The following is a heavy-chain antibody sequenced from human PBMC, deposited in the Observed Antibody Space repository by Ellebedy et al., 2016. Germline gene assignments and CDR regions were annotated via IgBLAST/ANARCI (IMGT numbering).Heavy chain of an antibody. J-gene: IGHJ4*02. Sequence: GGSLRLSCAASGFTFSSYAVSWVRQAPGKGLEWVSVIIGSGDNTYNADSVKGRFTISRDNSKNTLYLQMNSLRGDDTAMYYCAKARGTGLQYFFDYWGQGTLVTVSS. CDR1: GFTFSSYA. CDR2: IIGSGDNT. CDR3: AKARGTGLQYFFDY. V-gene: IGHV3-23*01. D-gene: IGHD1-14*01.